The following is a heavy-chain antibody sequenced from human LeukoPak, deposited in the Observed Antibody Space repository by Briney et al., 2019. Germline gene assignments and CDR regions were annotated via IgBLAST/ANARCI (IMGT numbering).Heavy chain of an antibody. V-gene: IGHV1-18*01. CDR1: GYTFTSYG. J-gene: IGHJ4*02. D-gene: IGHD3-16*02. Sequence: EASVKVSCKASGYTFTSYGISWVRQAPGQGLEWMGWISAYNGNANYAQKLQGRVTMTTDTSTSTAYMELRSLRSDDTAVYYCARLMITFGGVIVIGYFDYWGQGTLVTVSS. CDR2: ISAYNGNA. CDR3: ARLMITFGGVIVIGYFDY.